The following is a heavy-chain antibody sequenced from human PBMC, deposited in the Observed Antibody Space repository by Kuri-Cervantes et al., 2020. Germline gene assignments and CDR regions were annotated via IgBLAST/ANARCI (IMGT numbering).Heavy chain of an antibody. CDR2: ISSSSSYI. J-gene: IGHJ4*02. CDR1: GFTFSSYS. V-gene: IGHV3-21*01. D-gene: IGHD6-13*01. Sequence: GGSLRLSCAASGFTFSSYSMNWVRQAPGKGLEWVSSISSSSSYIYYADSVKGRFTISGDNAKNSLYLQMNSLRAEDTAVYYCARATYSSSSEGYWGQGTLVTVSS. CDR3: ARATYSSSSEGY.